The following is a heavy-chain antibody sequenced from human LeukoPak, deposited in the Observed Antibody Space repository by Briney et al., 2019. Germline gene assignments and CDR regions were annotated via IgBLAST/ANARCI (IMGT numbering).Heavy chain of an antibody. J-gene: IGHJ5*01. CDR2: IFYNGRT. Sequence: KPSETLSLTCNVSGDSIGRSTYYWGWVRQTPEKGLEWIGSIFYNGRTYYTPSLQSRVIMSLYTSKNQFSLRLTSVTAADTAVYYCARQVAVVEPTDPNWFDSWGQGTLVTVSS. CDR3: ARQVAVVEPTDPNWFDS. V-gene: IGHV4-39*07. CDR1: GDSIGRSTYY. D-gene: IGHD2-21*01.